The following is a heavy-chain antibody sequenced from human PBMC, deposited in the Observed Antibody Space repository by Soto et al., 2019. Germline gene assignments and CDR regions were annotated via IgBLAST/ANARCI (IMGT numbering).Heavy chain of an antibody. D-gene: IGHD3-22*01. Sequence: GGSLRLSCAASGFIFNNYGMHWVRQAPGKGLEWVALIYYDGTSKYYADSVKGRFTISRDNSRDTLYLQVNSLRAEDTAVYYCARGYSSGYSAFDYWGQGAPVTVSS. CDR3: ARGYSSGYSAFDY. J-gene: IGHJ4*02. CDR2: IYYDGTSK. CDR1: GFIFNNYG. V-gene: IGHV3-33*01.